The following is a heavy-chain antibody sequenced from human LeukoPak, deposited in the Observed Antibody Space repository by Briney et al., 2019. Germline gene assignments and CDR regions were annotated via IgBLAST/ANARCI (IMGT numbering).Heavy chain of an antibody. CDR2: INPSGGST. CDR1: GYTFTSYY. Sequence: GASVKVSCKASGYTFTSYYMHWVRQAPGQGLEWMGIINPSGGSTSYAQKFQGRVTMTRDTSTSTVYMELSSLRSEDTAVYYCAGPGYCSGGSCYSDYWGQGTLVTVSS. V-gene: IGHV1-46*03. D-gene: IGHD2-15*01. J-gene: IGHJ4*02. CDR3: AGPGYCSGGSCYSDY.